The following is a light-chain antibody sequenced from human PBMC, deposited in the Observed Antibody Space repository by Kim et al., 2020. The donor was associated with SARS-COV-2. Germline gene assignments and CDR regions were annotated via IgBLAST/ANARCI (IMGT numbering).Light chain of an antibody. CDR2: SDN. CDR3: QVWDSSTYVV. Sequence: SYELTQPLSVSVALGQTARITCGGDNIGNKNVHWYHQKPGQAPVLVIYSDNNRPSGIPERFSGSNSGNTATLTINRAQVGDEADYYCQVWDSSTYVVFGGGTKLTVL. CDR1: NIGNKN. V-gene: IGLV3-9*01. J-gene: IGLJ2*01.